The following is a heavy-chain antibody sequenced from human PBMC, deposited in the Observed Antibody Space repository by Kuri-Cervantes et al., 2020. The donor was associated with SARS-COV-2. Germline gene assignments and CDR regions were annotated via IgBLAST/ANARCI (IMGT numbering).Heavy chain of an antibody. CDR3: AREGDSGYSSGWFDY. CDR1: GFTVSSNY. CDR2: IYSGGST. Sequence: GGSLRLSCAASGFTVSSNYMSWVRQAPGKGLEWVSVIYSGGSTYYADSVKGRFTISRDNSKNTLYLQMNSLRAEDTAVYYCAREGDSGYSSGWFDYWGQGTLVTVSS. D-gene: IGHD6-19*01. J-gene: IGHJ4*02. V-gene: IGHV3-53*01.